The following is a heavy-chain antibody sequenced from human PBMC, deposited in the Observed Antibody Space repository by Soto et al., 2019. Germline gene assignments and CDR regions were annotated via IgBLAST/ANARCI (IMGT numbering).Heavy chain of an antibody. CDR1: GFTFTSYV. J-gene: IGHJ5*02. CDR3: AKDFRYSSGRGWFDP. V-gene: IGHV3-23*01. CDR2: ISGSGGST. D-gene: IGHD6-19*01. Sequence: EVQLLESGGGLVQPGGSLRLSCAASGFTFTSYVMSWVRQAPGKGLEWVSGISGSGGSTYYADSVKGRFTISRDNYKNTLYVQMNSLRAEDTAVYYCAKDFRYSSGRGWFDPWGQGTLVTVSS.